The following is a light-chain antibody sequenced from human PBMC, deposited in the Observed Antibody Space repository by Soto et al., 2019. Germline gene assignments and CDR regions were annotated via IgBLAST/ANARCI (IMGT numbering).Light chain of an antibody. CDR1: SSDVGSYNF. J-gene: IGLJ1*01. Sequence: QSALTQPPSASGSPGQSVTISCTGTSSDVGSYNFVSWYQQHPGKAPKLMIYEVSNRPSGVSNRFSGSKSGNTASLTISGLQAEDEADYYCSSYTSSSTPVFGTGTKLTVL. V-gene: IGLV2-14*01. CDR2: EVS. CDR3: SSYTSSSTPV.